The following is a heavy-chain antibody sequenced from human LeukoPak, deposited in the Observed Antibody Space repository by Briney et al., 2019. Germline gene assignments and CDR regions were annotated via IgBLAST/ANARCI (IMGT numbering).Heavy chain of an antibody. V-gene: IGHV4-34*01. CDR2: IFHTGNT. Sequence: SETLSLTCVVYGGSFSANYWSWVRQPPGKGLEWVGEIFHTGNTNYNPSLKSRITISVDTSKNQFSLKLSSVTAADTAVYYCARGNHYYYGMDVWGQGTTVTVSS. J-gene: IGHJ6*02. D-gene: IGHD1-14*01. CDR1: GGSFSANY. CDR3: ARGNHYYYGMDV.